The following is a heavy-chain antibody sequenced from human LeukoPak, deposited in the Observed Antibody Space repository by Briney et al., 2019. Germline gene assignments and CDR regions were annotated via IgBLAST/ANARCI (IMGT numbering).Heavy chain of an antibody. CDR2: ISYDGSNK. V-gene: IGHV3-30*04. J-gene: IGHJ4*02. D-gene: IGHD3-22*01. Sequence: GGSLRLSCAASGFTFSSYAMHWVRQAPGKGLEWVAVISYDGSNKYYADSVKGRFTISRDNSKNTLYLQMNSLRAEDTAVYYCARSSSGYRLNDYWGQGTLVTVSS. CDR3: ARSSSGYRLNDY. CDR1: GFTFSSYA.